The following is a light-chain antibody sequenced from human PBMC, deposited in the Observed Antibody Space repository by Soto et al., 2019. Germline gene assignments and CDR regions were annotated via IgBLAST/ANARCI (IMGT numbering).Light chain of an antibody. CDR2: AAS. Sequence: DIQMTQSPSSLSASVGDRVTITCRASQGISNYLAWYQQIPGKVPKLLISAASTLQSGVPSRFSGSGSGTDFNLTIRSLQPEDVATYYCQEYTNVAAFGGGTKVEIK. CDR3: QEYTNVAA. J-gene: IGKJ4*01. V-gene: IGKV1-27*01. CDR1: QGISNY.